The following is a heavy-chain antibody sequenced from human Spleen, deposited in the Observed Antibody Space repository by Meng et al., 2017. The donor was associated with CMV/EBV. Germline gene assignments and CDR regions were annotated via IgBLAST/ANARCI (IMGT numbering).Heavy chain of an antibody. CDR3: ARLKETVTTCKRFYYGMDV. V-gene: IGHV4-34*01. J-gene: IGHJ6*02. CDR2: INHSGST. Sequence: SETLSLTCAVYGASFSDDYWSWVRQPPGKGLEYIGEINHSGSTVYNPSLKGRVTISVDTSKNQFSLKLTSLTAADTSVYYCARLKETVTTCKRFYYGMDVWGQGTTVTVS. D-gene: IGHD4-17*01. CDR1: GASFSDDY.